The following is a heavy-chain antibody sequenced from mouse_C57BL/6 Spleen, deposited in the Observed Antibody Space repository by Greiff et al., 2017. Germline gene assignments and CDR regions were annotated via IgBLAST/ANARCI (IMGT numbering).Heavy chain of an antibody. CDR2: ISSGSSTI. CDR1: GFTFSDYG. V-gene: IGHV5-17*01. Sequence: EVMLVESGGGLVKPGGSLKLSCAASGFTFSDYGMHWVRQAPEKGLEWVAYISSGSSTIYYADTVKGRFTISRDNAKNTLFLQMTCLRSEDTAMYYCTLYGSSYGYFDVWGTGTTVTVSS. CDR3: TLYGSSYGYFDV. J-gene: IGHJ1*03. D-gene: IGHD1-1*01.